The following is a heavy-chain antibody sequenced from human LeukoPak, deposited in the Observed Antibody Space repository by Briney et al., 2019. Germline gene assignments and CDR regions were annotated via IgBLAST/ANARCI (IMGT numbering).Heavy chain of an antibody. CDR2: IDGSGGRP. CDR3: AKDRRLPWDYFDS. V-gene: IGHV3-23*01. CDR1: GFTFGSYA. Sequence: GGSLRLSCIASGFTFGSYAMSWFRQAPGRGLEWVSAIDGSGGRPYYADSVKGRFTISRDNSKNTLYLQMHSLRAEDTAIYYCAKDRRLPWDYFDSWGQGTQVTVSS. J-gene: IGHJ4*02. D-gene: IGHD5-12*01.